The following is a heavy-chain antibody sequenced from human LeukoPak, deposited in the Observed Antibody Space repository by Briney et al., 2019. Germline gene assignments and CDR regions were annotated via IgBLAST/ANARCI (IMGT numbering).Heavy chain of an antibody. Sequence: GGSLRLSCAASGFTVSSNYMSWVRQAPGKGLEWVSVIYSGGSTYYADSVKGRFTISRDNSKNTLYLQMNSLRAEDTAVYYCARSSGYYSRYWYFDLWGRGTLVTVSS. CDR3: ARSSGYYSRYWYFDL. CDR1: GFTVSSNY. D-gene: IGHD3-22*01. V-gene: IGHV3-53*01. CDR2: IYSGGST. J-gene: IGHJ2*01.